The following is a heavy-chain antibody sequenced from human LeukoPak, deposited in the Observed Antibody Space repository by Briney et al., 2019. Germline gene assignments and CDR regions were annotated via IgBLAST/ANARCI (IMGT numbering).Heavy chain of an antibody. V-gene: IGHV3-23*01. J-gene: IGHJ4*02. CDR2: ISGSGGST. CDR3: AKAPLGYYDSSGYFDY. CDR1: GFTFSSYA. D-gene: IGHD3-22*01. Sequence: QPGGSLRLSCAASGFTFSSYAMSWVRQAPGKGLEWVSAISGSGGSTYYADSVKGRFTISRDNSKNTLYLQMNSLRAEDTAVYYCAKAPLGYYDSSGYFDYWGQGTLVTVSS.